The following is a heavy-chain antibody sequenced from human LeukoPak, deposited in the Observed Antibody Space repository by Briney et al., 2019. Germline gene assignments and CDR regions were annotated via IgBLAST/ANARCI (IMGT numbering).Heavy chain of an antibody. CDR3: ARVNYDFWSGISYYYYMDV. CDR1: GYTFTSYY. V-gene: IGHV1-2*06. Sequence: ASVKVSCKASGYTFTSYYMHWVRQAPGQGLEWMGRINPNSGGTNYAQKFQGRVTMTRDTSISTAYMELSGLRSDDTAVYYCARVNYDFWSGISYYYYMDVWGKGTTVTVSS. D-gene: IGHD3-3*01. CDR2: INPNSGGT. J-gene: IGHJ6*03.